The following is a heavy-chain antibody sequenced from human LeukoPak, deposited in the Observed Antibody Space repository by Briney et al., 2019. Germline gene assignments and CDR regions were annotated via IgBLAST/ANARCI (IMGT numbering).Heavy chain of an antibody. CDR1: GGTFSSYA. CDR2: IIPIFGTA. Sequence: ASVKVSCKASGGTFSSYAISWVRQAPGQGLEWMGGIIPIFGTANYAQKFQGRVTITTDESTSTAYMELSSLRSEDTAVYYCAIVVPAAIENWFDPWGQGTLVTVSS. D-gene: IGHD2-2*02. J-gene: IGHJ5*02. V-gene: IGHV1-69*05. CDR3: AIVVPAAIENWFDP.